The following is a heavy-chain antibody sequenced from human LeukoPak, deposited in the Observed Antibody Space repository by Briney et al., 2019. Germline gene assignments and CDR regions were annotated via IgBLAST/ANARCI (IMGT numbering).Heavy chain of an antibody. CDR3: ARHVSPTYYFDY. Sequence: SETLSLTCTVSGGSISSSPYYWGWIRQPPGTGLEWIGSIYYSGSTYYNPSLKSRVTISVDTSKTHFSLKLSSVTAADTAVYFCARHVSPTYYFDYWGQGTLVTVSS. CDR2: IYYSGST. D-gene: IGHD5/OR15-5a*01. J-gene: IGHJ4*02. V-gene: IGHV4-39*01. CDR1: GGSISSSPYY.